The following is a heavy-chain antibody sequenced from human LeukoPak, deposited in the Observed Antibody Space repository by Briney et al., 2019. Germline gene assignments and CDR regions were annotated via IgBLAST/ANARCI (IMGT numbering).Heavy chain of an antibody. Sequence: ASVKVSCKASGYAFSSHGFSWVRQAPGQGLEWMGWISGYDGRTEYPQKLQGRVTMTTHTSTSTAYMELRSLTSDDTAMYYCARDIGISQFDYWGQGTLVTVSS. CDR2: ISGYDGRT. V-gene: IGHV1-18*01. CDR1: GYAFSSHG. J-gene: IGHJ4*02. D-gene: IGHD2-15*01. CDR3: ARDIGISQFDY.